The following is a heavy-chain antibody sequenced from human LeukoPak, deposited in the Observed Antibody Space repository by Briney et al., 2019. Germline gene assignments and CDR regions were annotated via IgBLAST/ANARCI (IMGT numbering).Heavy chain of an antibody. Sequence: SGGSLRLSCAASGFTFDDYGMSWVRQAPGKGMEWVSGINWNDGSTGYADSVKCRFTISRDNAKNSLYLQMNSLRAEDTALYYCARGVAETYCGGDCYAYYFDYWGQGTLVTVSS. CDR3: ARGVAETYCGGDCYAYYFDY. J-gene: IGHJ4*02. V-gene: IGHV3-20*04. CDR1: GFTFDDYG. CDR2: INWNDGST. D-gene: IGHD2-21*02.